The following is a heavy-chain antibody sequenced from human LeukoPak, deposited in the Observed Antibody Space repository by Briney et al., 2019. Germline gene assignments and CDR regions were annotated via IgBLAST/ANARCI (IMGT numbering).Heavy chain of an antibody. CDR2: ISGSGGST. CDR1: GFTFISSA. CDR3: ARGLTNFDP. J-gene: IGHJ5*02. D-gene: IGHD4-11*01. Sequence: GGSLRLSCAASGFTFISSAMVWVRQAPGKGLEWVSTISGSGGSTFYADSVKGRFTISRDNSKNTLYLQMNSLRVEDTAVYYCARGLTNFDPWGQGTLVTVSS. V-gene: IGHV3-23*01.